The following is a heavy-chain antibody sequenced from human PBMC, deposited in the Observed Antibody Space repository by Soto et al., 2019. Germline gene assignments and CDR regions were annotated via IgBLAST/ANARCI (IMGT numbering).Heavy chain of an antibody. Sequence: QVQLVQSGAEVKKPGASVKVSCKASGYTFTSYDINWVRQATGQGLEWMGWMNPNSGNTGYAQKFQGRVTMTRNTSISTAYMELSSLRSEDTAVYYCARVNIVLMVEGYYGMDVWGQGTTVTVSS. CDR2: MNPNSGNT. J-gene: IGHJ6*02. V-gene: IGHV1-8*01. CDR1: GYTFTSYD. D-gene: IGHD2-8*01. CDR3: ARVNIVLMVEGYYGMDV.